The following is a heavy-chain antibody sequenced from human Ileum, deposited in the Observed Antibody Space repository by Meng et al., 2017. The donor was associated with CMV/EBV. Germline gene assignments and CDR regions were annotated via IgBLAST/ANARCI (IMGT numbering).Heavy chain of an antibody. Sequence: ASVKVSCKASGYTFTGYYMHWVRQAPGQGLEWMGWINPNSGGTNYAQKFQGRVTMTRDTSISTAYMELSRLRSDDTAVYYCARESSGIRFGELFIIDYWSQGTRVTVSS. V-gene: IGHV1-2*02. CDR1: GYTFTGYY. CDR3: ARESSGIRFGELFIIDY. CDR2: INPNSGGT. D-gene: IGHD3-10*01. J-gene: IGHJ4*02.